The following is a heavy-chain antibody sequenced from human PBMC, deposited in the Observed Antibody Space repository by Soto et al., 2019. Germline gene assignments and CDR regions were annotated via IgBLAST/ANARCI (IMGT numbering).Heavy chain of an antibody. J-gene: IGHJ6*04. V-gene: IGHV3-66*01. CDR2: IQSGGPT. D-gene: IGHD2-15*01. CDR3: ARDDVLCDGGRCSGVPLDV. Sequence: EVQLVESGGGLVQPGGSLRLSCAASGFTVSSKYMSWVRQAPGKGLEWVSLIQSGGPTYYADSVNGRFTISRDTSENTVHLQMDSLRAEDTAVYDCARDDVLCDGGRCSGVPLDVCGKGTTVIVSS. CDR1: GFTVSSKY.